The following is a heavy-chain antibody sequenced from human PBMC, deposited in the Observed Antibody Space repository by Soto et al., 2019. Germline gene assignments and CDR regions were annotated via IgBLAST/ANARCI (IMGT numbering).Heavy chain of an antibody. D-gene: IGHD1-26*01. CDR1: GFTFSGSA. J-gene: IGHJ4*02. V-gene: IGHV3-73*01. CDR3: TSPIIVGATMTRDY. CDR2: IRSKANSYAT. Sequence: VQLVESGGGVVQPGRSLRLSCAASGFTFSGSAMHWVRQASGKGLEWVGRIRSKANSYATAYAASVKGRFTISRDDSKNTAYLQMNSLKTEDTAVYYCTSPIIVGATMTRDYWGQGTLVTVSS.